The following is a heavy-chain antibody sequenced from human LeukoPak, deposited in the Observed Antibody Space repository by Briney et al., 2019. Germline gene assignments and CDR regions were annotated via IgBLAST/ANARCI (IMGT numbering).Heavy chain of an antibody. Sequence: VGSLRLSCAASGFTFSSYAMHWVRQAPGKGLEWVAVISYDGSNKYYADSVKGRFTISRDNSKNSLYLQMNSLRAEDTAVYYCAREPYYYDSSGHDYWGQGTLVTVSS. CDR1: GFTFSSYA. CDR2: ISYDGSNK. J-gene: IGHJ4*02. CDR3: AREPYYYDSSGHDY. D-gene: IGHD3-22*01. V-gene: IGHV3-30*04.